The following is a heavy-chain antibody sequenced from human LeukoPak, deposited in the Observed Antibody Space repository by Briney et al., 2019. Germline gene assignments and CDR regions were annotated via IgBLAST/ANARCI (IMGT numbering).Heavy chain of an antibody. CDR3: ARGGFSWSGDCYVDY. CDR1: GGSSSTYY. Sequence: SETLSLTCAVYGGSSSTYYWSWIRQPPGKGLEWIGEINHSGSTNYNPSLKSRVTLSVDTSKNQFSLRLSSVTAADTAVYYCARGGFSWSGDCYVDYCGQGTLLTASS. CDR2: INHSGST. V-gene: IGHV4-34*01. D-gene: IGHD2-21*02. J-gene: IGHJ4*02.